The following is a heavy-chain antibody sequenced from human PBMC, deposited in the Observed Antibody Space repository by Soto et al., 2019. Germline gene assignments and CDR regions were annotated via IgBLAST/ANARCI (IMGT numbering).Heavy chain of an antibody. CDR3: AKALRPWSH. CDR2: ISAGGGTS. V-gene: IGHV3-23*01. Sequence: DVRLLESGEGLVQPGGSLRLSCAVSGFTFNKFAMTWVRQAPGKGPEWVSGISAGGGTSYYADSVKGRFTISRDNSRDTLYLQMNRLRVDDTAVYYCAKALRPWSHWGQGTLVTVSS. CDR1: GFTFNKFA. J-gene: IGHJ1*01. D-gene: IGHD2-8*01.